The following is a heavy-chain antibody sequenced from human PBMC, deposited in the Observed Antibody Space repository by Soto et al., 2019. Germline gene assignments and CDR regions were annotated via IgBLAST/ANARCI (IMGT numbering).Heavy chain of an antibody. J-gene: IGHJ4*02. CDR2: ISSSSSYI. CDR3: ASVDNAAAGRHPPGHY. D-gene: IGHD6-13*01. CDR1: GFTFSSYS. Sequence: GGSLRLSCAASGFTFSSYSMNWVRQAPGKGLEWVSSISSSSSYIYYADSVKGRFTISRDNAKNSLYLQMNSLRAEDTAVYYCASVDNAAAGRHPPGHYCGQGTLVTVSS. V-gene: IGHV3-21*01.